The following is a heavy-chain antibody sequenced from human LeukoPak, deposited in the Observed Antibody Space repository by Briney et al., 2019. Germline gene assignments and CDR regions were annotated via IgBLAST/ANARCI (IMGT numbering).Heavy chain of an antibody. J-gene: IGHJ3*02. D-gene: IGHD5-12*01. CDR3: ARAAWLDAFDI. V-gene: IGHV4-34*01. Sequence: PSETLSLTCAVYGGSFSGYYWSWIRQRPGKGLEWIGEINHSGSTNYNPSLKSRVTISVDTSKNQFSLKLSSVTAADTAVYYCARAAWLDAFDIWGQGTMVTVSS. CDR2: INHSGST. CDR1: GGSFSGYY.